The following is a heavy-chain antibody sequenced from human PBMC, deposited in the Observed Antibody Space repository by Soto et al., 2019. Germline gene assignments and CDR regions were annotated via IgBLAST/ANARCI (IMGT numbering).Heavy chain of an antibody. D-gene: IGHD5-12*01. J-gene: IGHJ4*02. CDR2: IKSKTDGGTT. CDR3: TTGYSGYDSGGV. Sequence: EVQLVESGGGLVKPGGSLRLSCAASGFTFSNAWMSWVRQAPGKGLEWVGRIKSKTDGGTTDYAAPVKGRFTISRDDSKNTLYLQMNSLTTEDTAVYYCTTGYSGYDSGGVWGQGTLVTVSS. CDR1: GFTFSNAW. V-gene: IGHV3-15*01.